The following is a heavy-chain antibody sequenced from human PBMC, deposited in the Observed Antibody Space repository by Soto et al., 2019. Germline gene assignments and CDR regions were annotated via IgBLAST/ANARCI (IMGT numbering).Heavy chain of an antibody. V-gene: IGHV1-18*01. Sequence: APLKGSRKASVYGMSIDGSSRGLMAPGQGLEWMGWISAYNGNTNYAQKLQGRVTMTTDTSTSTAYMELRSLRSDDTAVYYCARDGAPRYDILTGSTNRFNDYWGQGTLVTVSS. J-gene: IGHJ4*02. D-gene: IGHD3-9*01. CDR2: ISAYNGNT. CDR1: VYGMSIDG. CDR3: ARDGAPRYDILTGSTNRFNDY.